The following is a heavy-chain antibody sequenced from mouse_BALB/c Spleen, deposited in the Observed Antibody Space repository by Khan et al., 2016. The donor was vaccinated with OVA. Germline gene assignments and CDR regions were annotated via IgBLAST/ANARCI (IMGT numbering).Heavy chain of an antibody. J-gene: IGHJ4*01. D-gene: IGHD2-10*01. CDR1: GFSLTNYG. CDR3: ARQPYYHYNIMDY. Sequence: QVQLQQSGPGLAAPSQSLSITCTISGFSLTNYGVHWVRQPPGKGLEWLVVIWNDGTTTYNSALNSRLTITKDNSQSQVFLKMNSLQTDDTAIYVCARQPYYHYNIMDYWGQGTSVTVSS. CDR2: IWNDGTT. V-gene: IGHV2-6-1*01.